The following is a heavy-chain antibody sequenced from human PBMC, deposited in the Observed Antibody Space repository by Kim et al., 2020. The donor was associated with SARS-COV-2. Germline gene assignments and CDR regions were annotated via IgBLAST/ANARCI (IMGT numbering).Heavy chain of an antibody. CDR2: ISYDGSNK. CDR3: AKGSQQLVPYYFDY. Sequence: GGSLRLSCAASGFTFSSYGMHWVRQAPGKGLEWVAVISYDGSNKYYADSVKGRFTISRDNSKNTLYLQMNSLRAEDTAVYYCAKGSQQLVPYYFDYWGQGTLVTVSS. V-gene: IGHV3-30*18. CDR1: GFTFSSYG. D-gene: IGHD6-13*01. J-gene: IGHJ4*02.